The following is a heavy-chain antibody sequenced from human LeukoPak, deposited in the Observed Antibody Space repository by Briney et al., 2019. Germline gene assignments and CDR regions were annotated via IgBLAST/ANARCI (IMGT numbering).Heavy chain of an antibody. CDR3: ASQPAVIDLDC. CDR1: GFSFSSYW. Sequence: GGSLRLSCAASGFSFSSYWMTWVRQAPGKGLEWVANINPDGDKKTYVDSVKGRFTISRDNARTALYLQMSSLGVDDTAVYYCASQPAVIDLDCWGQGALVTVSS. CDR2: INPDGDKK. V-gene: IGHV3-7*01. J-gene: IGHJ4*02. D-gene: IGHD2/OR15-2a*01.